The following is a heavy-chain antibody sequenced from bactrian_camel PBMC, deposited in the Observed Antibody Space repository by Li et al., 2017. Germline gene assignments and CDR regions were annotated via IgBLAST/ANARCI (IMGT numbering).Heavy chain of an antibody. CDR2: IDAGGGNT. J-gene: IGHJ4*01. CDR3: AATLARHVGFRVSCWTTEFPDPNEYTW. V-gene: IGHV3S40*01. D-gene: IGHD5*01. Sequence: DVQLVESGGGSVQPGGSLTLSCTSSRSSSTTYCMGWFRQTPGKEREGVAAIDAGGGNTYYAASVKGLFTISQDTPKNTGYLQMNSLKPEDTAMYYCAATLARHVGFRVSCWTTEFPDPNEYTWWGQGTQVTVS. CDR1: RSSSTTYC.